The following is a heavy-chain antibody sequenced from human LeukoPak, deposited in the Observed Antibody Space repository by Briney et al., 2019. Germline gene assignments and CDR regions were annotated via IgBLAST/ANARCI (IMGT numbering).Heavy chain of an antibody. Sequence: QSGGSLRLSCAASGFTFSSYGMHWVRQAPGKGLEWVAVISYDGSNKYYADSVKGRFTISRDNSKNTLYLQMNSLRAEDTAVYYCAKESYGSGSYYLSRPSKVTNYYYYYGMDVWGQGTTVTVSS. D-gene: IGHD3-10*01. J-gene: IGHJ6*02. CDR3: AKESYGSGSYYLSRPSKVTNYYYYYGMDV. V-gene: IGHV3-30*18. CDR2: ISYDGSNK. CDR1: GFTFSSYG.